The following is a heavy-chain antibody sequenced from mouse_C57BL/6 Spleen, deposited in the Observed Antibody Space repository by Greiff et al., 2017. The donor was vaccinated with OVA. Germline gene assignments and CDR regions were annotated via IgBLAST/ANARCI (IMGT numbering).Heavy chain of an antibody. CDR2: IDPSDSAT. J-gene: IGHJ2*01. D-gene: IGHD3-1*01. V-gene: IGHV1-52*01. CDR3: ASLTGRALDY. CDR1: GYTFTSYW. Sequence: QVQLQQPGAELVRPGSSVKLSCKASGYTFTSYWMHWVKQRPIQGLEWIGNIDPSDSATHYNQKFKDKATLPVDNSSSTAYMQLSSLTSEDSAVYYCASLTGRALDYWGQGTTLTVSS.